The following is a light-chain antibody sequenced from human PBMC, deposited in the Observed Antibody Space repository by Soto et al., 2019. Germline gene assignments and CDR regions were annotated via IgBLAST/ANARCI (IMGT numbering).Light chain of an antibody. J-gene: IGKJ4*01. CDR3: QEYNGDSGLS. V-gene: IGKV1-5*03. Sequence: DIQMTQSPSTLSASIGDRVTITCRASQNIRSWVAWYQQKPGKAPELLIYSASGLESGVPSRFSGSGFGTEFALTISSLHPDVFATYNYQEYNGDSGLSFGGGTKVEIK. CDR1: QNIRSW. CDR2: SAS.